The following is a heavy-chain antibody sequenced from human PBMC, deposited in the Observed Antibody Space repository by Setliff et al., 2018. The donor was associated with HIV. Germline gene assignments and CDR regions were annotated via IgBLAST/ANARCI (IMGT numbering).Heavy chain of an antibody. Sequence: GGSLRLSCAASGFTFSSYAMTWVRQAPGKGLEWVASITGSGISTYHADFVKGRFTISRDNTKNTLFLHMKSLRAEDMAVYYCARDQGYKYGDVFDIWGRGTKVTVSS. V-gene: IGHV3-23*01. J-gene: IGHJ3*02. CDR3: ARDQGYKYGDVFDI. D-gene: IGHD5-18*01. CDR2: ITGSGIST. CDR1: GFTFSSYA.